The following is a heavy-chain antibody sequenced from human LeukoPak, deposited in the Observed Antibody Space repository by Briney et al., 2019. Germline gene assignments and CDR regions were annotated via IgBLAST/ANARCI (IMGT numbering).Heavy chain of an antibody. CDR2: IYSSGST. J-gene: IGHJ5*02. D-gene: IGHD5-24*01. CDR3: ARDSPRDGYNYYESNWFDP. V-gene: IGHV4-61*02. CDR1: GGSISSGSDF. Sequence: SQTLSLTCTVSGGSISSGSDFGSWIRQPGGKGLEWIGRIYSSGSTNYNPSLKSRVTISVDTYKNQFSLKLSSMTAADTAVYYCARDSPRDGYNYYESNWFDPWGQGTLVTVSS.